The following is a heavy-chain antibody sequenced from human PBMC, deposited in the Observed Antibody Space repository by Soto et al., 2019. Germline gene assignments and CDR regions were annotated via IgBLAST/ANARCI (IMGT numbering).Heavy chain of an antibody. CDR3: ARDRVSGYYYDYFFDY. Sequence: GGSLRLSCAASGFTLSNYAMHWVRQAPCKGLEWVAVISYDGCTQYYADSVKGRFSISGDNSKNTLYLQMNSLRAEDTAVYYCARDRVSGYYYDYFFDYWGQGTLVTASS. D-gene: IGHD3-22*01. CDR1: GFTLSNYA. V-gene: IGHV3-30-3*01. CDR2: ISYDGCTQ. J-gene: IGHJ4*02.